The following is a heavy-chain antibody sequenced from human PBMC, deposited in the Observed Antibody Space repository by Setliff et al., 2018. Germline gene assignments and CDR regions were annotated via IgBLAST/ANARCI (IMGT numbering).Heavy chain of an antibody. Sequence: SETLSLNCTVSGDSISSRPFYWGWFRQPAGKELEWIGQIYTSWSTIYNPSLKSRVTILLDTSKNQFSLTLTSVTAADTAVYYCARMTGFQYIDVWGKGTTVTVSS. J-gene: IGHJ6*03. CDR2: IYTSWST. CDR1: GDSISSRPFY. CDR3: ARMTGFQYIDV. D-gene: IGHD3-3*01. V-gene: IGHV4-61*09.